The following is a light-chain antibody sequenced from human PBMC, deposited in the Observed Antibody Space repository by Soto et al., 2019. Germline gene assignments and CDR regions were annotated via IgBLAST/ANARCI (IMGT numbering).Light chain of an antibody. CDR3: QTSHSGLIGLI. CDR2: GTS. Sequence: QSGLTQPPSVSGAPGQRVTIACTGIGSNLGTAFDVHWYRQFPGRAPKLLLSGTSHRPSGVPDRFSGSRSGTSASLAITGLQADDEADYYCQTSHSGLIGLIFGTGTKLTVL. J-gene: IGLJ1*01. V-gene: IGLV1-40*01. CDR1: GSNLGTAFD.